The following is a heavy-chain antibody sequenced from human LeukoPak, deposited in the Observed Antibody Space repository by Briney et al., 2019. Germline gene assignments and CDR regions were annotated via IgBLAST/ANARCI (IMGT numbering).Heavy chain of an antibody. D-gene: IGHD3-9*01. CDR2: ISYDGSDK. V-gene: IGHV3-30*18. CDR3: AKGQGLRYFDWLLHY. J-gene: IGHJ4*02. CDR1: GFIFSSYG. Sequence: GGSLRLSCAVSGFIFSSYGVHWVRQAPGKGLEWVAVISYDGSDKYYADSVKGRFTISRDNSKNTLYLQMDSLRAEDTAVYYCAKGQGLRYFDWLLHYWGQGTLVTVSS.